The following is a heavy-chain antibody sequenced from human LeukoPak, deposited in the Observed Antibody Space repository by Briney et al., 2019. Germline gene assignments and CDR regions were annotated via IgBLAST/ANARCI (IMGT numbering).Heavy chain of an antibody. Sequence: GGSLRLSCAASGFTFNSYAMSWVRQAPGKGLEWVSSISGSGDITYFGDSVKGRFTISRDKSKNTLYLQMNSLRAEETAVYYCAKDKDLTKLGYFDYWGQGTLVTVSS. V-gene: IGHV3-23*01. CDR3: AKDKDLTKLGYFDY. J-gene: IGHJ4*02. D-gene: IGHD3-3*01. CDR2: ISGSGDIT. CDR1: GFTFNSYA.